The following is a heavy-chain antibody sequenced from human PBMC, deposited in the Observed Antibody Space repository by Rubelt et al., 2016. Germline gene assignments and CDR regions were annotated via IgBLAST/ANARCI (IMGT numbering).Heavy chain of an antibody. J-gene: IGHJ6*02. D-gene: IGHD4-17*01. CDR2: INTVGAAT. CDR1: GFSFSALW. Sequence: GGGLVQPGGSLRLSCAASGFSFSALWMHWVRQNPGKGLVWVSLINTVGAATTSADSGRGRSTVSRDNAKNAVFLQMNSLGPDDTAVYYCATAWTTVTTGLYYYYAMDVWGQGTSVTVSS. V-gene: IGHV3-74*01. CDR3: ATAWTTVTTGLYYYYAMDV.